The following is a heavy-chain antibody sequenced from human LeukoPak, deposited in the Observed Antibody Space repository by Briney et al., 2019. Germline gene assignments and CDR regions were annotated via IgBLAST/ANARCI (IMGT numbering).Heavy chain of an antibody. Sequence: ASVKVSCKASGYTFTSYGISWVRQAPGQGLEWMGWISAYNGNTNYAQKLQGRVTMTTDTSTSTAYMELRSLRSDDAAVYYCARDRITMIVVVTPDFDHWGQGTLVTVSS. D-gene: IGHD3-22*01. V-gene: IGHV1-18*01. CDR1: GYTFTSYG. CDR2: ISAYNGNT. CDR3: ARDRITMIVVVTPDFDH. J-gene: IGHJ4*02.